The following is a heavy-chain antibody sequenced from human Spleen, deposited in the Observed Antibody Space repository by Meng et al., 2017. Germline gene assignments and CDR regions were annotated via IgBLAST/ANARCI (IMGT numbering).Heavy chain of an antibody. CDR1: GFTLSSYW. J-gene: IGHJ4*02. D-gene: IGHD1-26*01. V-gene: IGHV3-74*01. CDR2: INSDGSRT. Sequence: GESLKISCAASGFTLSSYWMHWVRQGLGKGLVWVANINSDGSRTNYADSVKGRFTISRDNAKNTLYLQMNSLRAEDTAVYYCARGIGSYYGDYWGQGTLVTVSS. CDR3: ARGIGSYYGDY.